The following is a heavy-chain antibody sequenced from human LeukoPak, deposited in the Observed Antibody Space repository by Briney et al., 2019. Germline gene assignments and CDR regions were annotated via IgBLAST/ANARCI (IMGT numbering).Heavy chain of an antibody. D-gene: IGHD2-21*02. V-gene: IGHV4-59*12. J-gene: IGHJ3*02. CDR1: GGSFSGYY. CDR3: ARDLRLVTAILVDAFDI. CDR2: IYYSGST. Sequence: SETLSLTCAVYGGSFSGYYWSWIRQPPGKGLEWIGYIYYSGSTNYSPSLKSRVTMSVDTSKNQFSLKLSSVTAADTAVYYCARDLRLVTAILVDAFDIWGQGTMVTVSS.